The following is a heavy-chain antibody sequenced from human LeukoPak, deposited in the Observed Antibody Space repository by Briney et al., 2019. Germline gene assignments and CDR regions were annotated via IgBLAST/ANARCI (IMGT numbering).Heavy chain of an antibody. D-gene: IGHD2-2*03. CDR1: GFTFNSYA. V-gene: IGHV3-23*01. Sequence: PGGSLRLSCVASGFTFNSYAMSWVRQAPGKGLERVSAISGSGGSTYYADYVKGRFTISRDNSKSTLYLQMNSLGAEDTALYYCAKDNGYCTSTSCFLEYWGQGTLVTVSS. J-gene: IGHJ4*02. CDR3: AKDNGYCTSTSCFLEY. CDR2: ISGSGGST.